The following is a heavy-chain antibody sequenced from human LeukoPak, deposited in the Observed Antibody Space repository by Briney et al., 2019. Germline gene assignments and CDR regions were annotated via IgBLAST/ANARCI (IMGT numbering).Heavy chain of an antibody. CDR3: ARDNFRGAGPYDY. Sequence: PGRSLRLSCAASGFTFSSYGMHWVRQAPGKGLEWVALTSYDGSKIYYADSVKGRFTISRDNSENTLYLQMNSLRAEDTAVYYCARDNFRGAGPYDYWGQGTLVTVSS. J-gene: IGHJ4*02. CDR2: TSYDGSKI. CDR1: GFTFSSYG. V-gene: IGHV3-30*03. D-gene: IGHD1-20*01.